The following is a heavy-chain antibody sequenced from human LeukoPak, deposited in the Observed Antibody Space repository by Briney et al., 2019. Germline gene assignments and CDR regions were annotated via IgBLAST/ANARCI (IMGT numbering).Heavy chain of an antibody. J-gene: IGHJ6*02. CDR3: ARGGGSSPYYYYGMDV. V-gene: IGHV3-11*01. D-gene: IGHD2-15*01. CDR2: ISINDSTSGSVT. Sequence: GGSLRLSCAASGFTFSDYYLTWIRQAPGKGLECVSYISINDSTSGSVTEYADSVRGRFTISRDNTKKSLYLQMNRLRAEDTAVYYCARGGGSSPYYYYGMDVWGQGTTVTVSS. CDR1: GFTFSDYY.